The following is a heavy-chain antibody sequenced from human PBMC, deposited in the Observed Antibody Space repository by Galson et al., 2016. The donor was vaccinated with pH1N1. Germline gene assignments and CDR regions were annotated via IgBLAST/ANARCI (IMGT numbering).Heavy chain of an antibody. CDR1: GFSISSSGMG. V-gene: IGHV2-5*02. CDR2: IYWDDDK. CDR3: AHREVMITNAFDF. Sequence: PALVKPTQTLTLTCTFSGFSISSSGMGVGWIRQPPGKALEWLAVIYWDDDKRYSPSLKSRLTITKDTSKNHVVLTMTNMDPMDTAPYYCAHREVMITNAFDFWGQGTMVTVSS. J-gene: IGHJ3*01. D-gene: IGHD3-16*01.